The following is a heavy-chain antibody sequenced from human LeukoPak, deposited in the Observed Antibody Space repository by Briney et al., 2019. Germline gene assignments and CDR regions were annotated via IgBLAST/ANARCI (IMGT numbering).Heavy chain of an antibody. CDR1: GGSFSGYY. D-gene: IGHD3-10*01. V-gene: IGHV4-34*01. CDR3: ARGFGGSGSYYGY. Sequence: SETLSLTCAVYGGSFSGYYWSWIRQPPGKGLEWIGEINHSGSTNYNPSLKSRVTISVDTSKNQFSLKLSSVTAADTAVYYCARGFGGSGSYYGYWGQGTLVTVSS. CDR2: INHSGST. J-gene: IGHJ4*02.